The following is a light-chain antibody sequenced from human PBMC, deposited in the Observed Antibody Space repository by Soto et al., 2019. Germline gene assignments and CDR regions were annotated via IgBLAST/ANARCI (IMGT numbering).Light chain of an antibody. CDR1: NSDVGGYNY. Sequence: QSVLTQPASVSGSPGQSITISCTGTNSDVGGYNYVSWYLHHPGKAPKLMIYEVSDRPSGVSSRFSGSKSGNTASLTISGLQADDDADYYCSSYSSSSTFVFGTGTKVTVL. CDR3: SSYSSSSTFV. CDR2: EVS. J-gene: IGLJ1*01. V-gene: IGLV2-14*01.